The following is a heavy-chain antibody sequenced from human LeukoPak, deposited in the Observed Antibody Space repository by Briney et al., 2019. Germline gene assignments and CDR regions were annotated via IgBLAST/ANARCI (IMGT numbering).Heavy chain of an antibody. CDR1: GYSISSGYY. CDR2: IYHSGST. CDR3: ARDPGYCSSTSCYGHLDY. Sequence: SETLSLTCTVSGYSISSGYYWGWIRQPPGKGLGWIGTIYHSGSTYYNPSLKSRVTISVDTSKNQFSLKLSSVTAADTAVYYCARDPGYCSSTSCYGHLDYWGQGTLVTVSS. D-gene: IGHD2-2*01. J-gene: IGHJ4*02. V-gene: IGHV4-38-2*02.